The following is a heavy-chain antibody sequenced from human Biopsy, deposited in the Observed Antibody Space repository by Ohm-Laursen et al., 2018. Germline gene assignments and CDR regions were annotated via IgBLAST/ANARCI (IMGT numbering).Heavy chain of an antibody. J-gene: IGHJ4*02. CDR2: IYPNSGDT. D-gene: IGHD3-3*01. CDR1: GDAFLGYY. Sequence: ASVKVSCKASGDAFLGYYLHWVRQAPGQGLEWMGSIYPNSGDTDFAQKFQGMVSMTRDTSVSTAYLELSSLRSDDTAIYYCARDLLEWSLPSWGQGTLVTVSS. V-gene: IGHV1-2*02. CDR3: ARDLLEWSLPS.